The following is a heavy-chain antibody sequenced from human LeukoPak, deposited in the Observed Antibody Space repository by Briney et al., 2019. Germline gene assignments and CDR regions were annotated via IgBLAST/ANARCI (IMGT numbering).Heavy chain of an antibody. CDR3: ARGGHDYGDYGY. CDR1: GGSIYSGAYY. V-gene: IGHV4-31*11. J-gene: IGHJ4*02. D-gene: IGHD4-17*01. Sequence: PSETPSLTCAVSGGSIYSGAYYWSWIRQLPGKGLEWIGYIYDSGSTFYNPSLKSRVSISIDTSKNQFSLSLRSVTAADTAVYYCARGGHDYGDYGYWGQGRLVTVSS. CDR2: IYDSGST.